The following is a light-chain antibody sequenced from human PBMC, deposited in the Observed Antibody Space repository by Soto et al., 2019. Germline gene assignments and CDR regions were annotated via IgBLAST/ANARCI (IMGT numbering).Light chain of an antibody. Sequence: ESVLTQSPGTLSLFPGERATFSCRASQSVVGNYLAWYQQKFGQAPRLLIYGASSRATGIPDRFSGSGSGTDFTLTIRRLEPEDFAVYYCQQYGSSPSTFGQGTKVEIK. CDR1: QSVVGNY. CDR2: GAS. V-gene: IGKV3-20*01. CDR3: QQYGSSPST. J-gene: IGKJ1*01.